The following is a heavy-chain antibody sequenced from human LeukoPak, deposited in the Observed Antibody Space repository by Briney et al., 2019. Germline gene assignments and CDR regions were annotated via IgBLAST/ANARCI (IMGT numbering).Heavy chain of an antibody. CDR2: IYTSGST. Sequence: SETLSLTCTVSGGSISSYYWSWIRQPAGKGLEWIGRIYTSGSTNYNPSLKSRVTISVDTSKNQFSLKLSSVTAADTAVYYCARTTNYYDSSDYWGQGTLVTVSS. CDR3: ARTTNYYDSSDY. J-gene: IGHJ4*02. D-gene: IGHD3-22*01. CDR1: GGSISSYY. V-gene: IGHV4-4*07.